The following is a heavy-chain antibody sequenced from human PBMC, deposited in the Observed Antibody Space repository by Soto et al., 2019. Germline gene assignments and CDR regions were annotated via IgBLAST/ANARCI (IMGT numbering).Heavy chain of an antibody. Sequence: QITLKESGPTLVKPTQTLTLTCTFSGFSLSTSGVGVGWIRQPPGKALEWLALIYWDDDKRYSPSLKSRLTHTKDTSKNQVVLTMTNMDPVDTATYYCAHLYYDILTGYLPENWFDPWGQGTLVTVSS. CDR1: GFSLSTSGVG. V-gene: IGHV2-5*02. D-gene: IGHD3-9*01. J-gene: IGHJ5*02. CDR2: IYWDDDK. CDR3: AHLYYDILTGYLPENWFDP.